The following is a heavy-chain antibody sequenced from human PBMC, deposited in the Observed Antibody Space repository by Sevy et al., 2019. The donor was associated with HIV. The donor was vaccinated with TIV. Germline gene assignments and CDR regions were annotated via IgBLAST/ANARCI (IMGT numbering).Heavy chain of an antibody. CDR1: GYTFTSYY. D-gene: IGHD3-10*01. V-gene: IGHV1-46*01. CDR2: INPSGGST. CDR3: ARDGFTMVRDTYYFDY. Sequence: ASVKVSCKASGYTFTSYYMRWVRQAPGQGLEWMGIINPSGGSTSYAQKFQGRVTMTRDTSTSTVYMELSSLRSEDTAVYYCARDGFTMVRDTYYFDYWGQGTLVTVSS. J-gene: IGHJ4*02.